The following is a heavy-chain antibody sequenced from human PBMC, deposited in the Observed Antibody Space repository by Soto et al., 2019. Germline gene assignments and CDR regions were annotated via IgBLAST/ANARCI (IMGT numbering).Heavy chain of an antibody. CDR3: ARRAETNGWNGFGADKYYFDF. V-gene: IGHV1-8*01. CDR1: GYTFTSYD. J-gene: IGHJ4*02. Sequence: GASVKVSCKASGYTFTSYDIYWGRQATGQGLEGMGWMNPNTGNSGYAQKFQGRVTMTSDTSISTAHMELSSLRSEDTAVYYCARRAETNGWNGFGADKYYFDFWGQGTLVTVSS. CDR2: MNPNTGNS. D-gene: IGHD1-1*01.